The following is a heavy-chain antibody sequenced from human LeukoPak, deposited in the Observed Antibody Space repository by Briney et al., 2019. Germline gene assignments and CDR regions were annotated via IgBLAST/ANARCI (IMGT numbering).Heavy chain of an antibody. CDR2: INPSGGST. J-gene: IGHJ4*02. V-gene: IGHV1-46*03. D-gene: IGHD6-19*01. Sequence: GASVKVSCKAAAYTFTSYYLRLVRHAPGRGIVWMGIINPSGGSTRYAQKFQGRVTMTRDTSTSTVYMELNRLRSEDTAVYYCARSRQWLVRYYFDYWGQGTLVTVSS. CDR1: AYTFTSYY. CDR3: ARSRQWLVRYYFDY.